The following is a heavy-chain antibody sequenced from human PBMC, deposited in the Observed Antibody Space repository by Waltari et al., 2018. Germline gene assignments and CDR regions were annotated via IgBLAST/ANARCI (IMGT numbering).Heavy chain of an antibody. V-gene: IGHV3-7*01. J-gene: IGHJ4*02. CDR3: ARDMVVVAATLSYYFDY. CDR1: GFTFSSYS. CDR2: IKQDGSEK. D-gene: IGHD2-15*01. Sequence: EVQLVESGGGLVKPGGSLRLSCAASGFTFSSYSMNWVRQAPGKGLEWVANIKQDGSEKYYVDSVKGRFTISRDNAKNSLYLQMNSLRAEDTAVYYCARDMVVVAATLSYYFDYWGQGTLVTVSS.